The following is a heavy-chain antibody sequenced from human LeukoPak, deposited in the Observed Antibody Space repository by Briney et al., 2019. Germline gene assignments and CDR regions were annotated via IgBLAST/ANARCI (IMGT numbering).Heavy chain of an antibody. J-gene: IGHJ4*02. CDR1: GYTFSSYG. D-gene: IGHD3-3*01. CDR3: AREGMGIMGFDY. Sequence: PGASVKVSCKASGYTFSSYGITWVRQAPGQGLEWMGWISAYNGNTNHTHKLQGRVTMTTDTSTSTAYMELRSLRSDDTAVYYCAREGMGIMGFDYRGQGTLVAVSS. V-gene: IGHV1-18*01. CDR2: ISAYNGNT.